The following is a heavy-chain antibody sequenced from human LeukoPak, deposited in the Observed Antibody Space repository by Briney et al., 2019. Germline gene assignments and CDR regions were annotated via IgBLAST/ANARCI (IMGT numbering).Heavy chain of an antibody. CDR1: GDSVSSNSAA. CDR3: ARGTNCSSTSCSRYYYYYYGMDV. D-gene: IGHD2-2*01. CDR2: TYYRSKWYN. V-gene: IGHV6-1*01. Sequence: SQTLPLTCAISGDSVSSNSAAWNWIRQSPSRGLEWLGRTYYRSKWYNDYAVSVKGRITINPDTSKNQFSLQLNSVTPEDTAVYYCARGTNCSSTSCSRYYYYYYGMDVWGQGTTVTVSS. J-gene: IGHJ6*02.